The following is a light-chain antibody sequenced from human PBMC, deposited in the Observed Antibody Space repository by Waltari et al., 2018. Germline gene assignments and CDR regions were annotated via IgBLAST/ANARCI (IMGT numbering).Light chain of an antibody. V-gene: IGKV3-11*01. CDR3: QQRHDWPLN. Sequence: EILLTQSPVTLSVSPGERATLSCKASQSVRSYLAWYQQKPGQAPRLLIYDASNRASGSPARFSGSGSGTDFTLTISNVEPEDLAVDYCQQRHDWPLNFGGGTKLEIK. CDR2: DAS. J-gene: IGKJ4*01. CDR1: QSVRSY.